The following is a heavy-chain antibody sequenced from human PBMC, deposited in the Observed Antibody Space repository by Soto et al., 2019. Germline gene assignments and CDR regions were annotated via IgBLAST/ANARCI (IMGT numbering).Heavy chain of an antibody. D-gene: IGHD3-10*01. V-gene: IGHV4-4*07. CDR2: ISTSGST. CDR1: GGSMSNYY. CDR3: ARDRTVRGDWFDP. Sequence: SETLSLTXTVSGGSMSNYYWTWIRQPAGKGLEWIGRISTSGSTNYNPSLKSRVTMSVDTSKNQFSLNLSSVTAADTAVYYCARDRTVRGDWFDPWGQGTLVTVSS. J-gene: IGHJ5*02.